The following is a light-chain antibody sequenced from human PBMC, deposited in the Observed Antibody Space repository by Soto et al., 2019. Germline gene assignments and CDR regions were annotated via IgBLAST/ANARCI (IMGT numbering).Light chain of an antibody. V-gene: IGLV1-40*01. CDR3: QSYDSSLSGYV. Sequence: QSVLTQPPSVSGAPGQRVTISCTGSSSNIGAGYDVHWYPQLPGTAPKLLIYGNSNRPSGVPDRFSGSKSGTSAALAITGLQAEDEADYYGQSYDSSLSGYVFGTGTKLTVL. CDR2: GNS. CDR1: SSNIGAGYD. J-gene: IGLJ1*01.